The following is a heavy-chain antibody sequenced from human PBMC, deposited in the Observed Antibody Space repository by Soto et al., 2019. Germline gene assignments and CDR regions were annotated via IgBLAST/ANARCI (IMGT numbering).Heavy chain of an antibody. CDR2: MNPNSGNT. Sequence: ASVKVSCKASGYTFGNHDINWVRQATGQGLEWMGWMNPNSGNTGYAQKFQGRVTMARNTSISTAYMEMSSLTSDDTAVYFCARGATTENPLIMGFWGQGTLVTVSS. D-gene: IGHD4-4*01. CDR3: ARGATTENPLIMGF. V-gene: IGHV1-8*01. CDR1: GYTFGNHD. J-gene: IGHJ4*02.